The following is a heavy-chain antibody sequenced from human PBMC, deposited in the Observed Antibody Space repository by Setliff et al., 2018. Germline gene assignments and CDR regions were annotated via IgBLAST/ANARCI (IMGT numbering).Heavy chain of an antibody. V-gene: IGHV1-69*13. CDR3: AGEVFRFWSGYTDRQYYFYGMDV. J-gene: IGHJ6*01. CDR2: IIPGFGTA. Sequence: SVKVSCKASGRTFSRYAIRWLRQTPGQGFEWMGGIIPGFGTADYAQKFQGRVTITADESTTTFYMEVSSLRSDDTAVYYCAGEVFRFWSGYTDRQYYFYGMDVWG. D-gene: IGHD3-3*01. CDR1: GRTFSRYA.